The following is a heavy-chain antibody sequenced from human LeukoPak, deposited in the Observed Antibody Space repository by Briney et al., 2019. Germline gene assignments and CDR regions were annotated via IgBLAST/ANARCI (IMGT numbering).Heavy chain of an antibody. D-gene: IGHD2-15*01. CDR1: GGTFSSYA. CDR3: AIQSTHVDY. V-gene: IGHV1-69*04. CDR2: IIPILGIA. Sequence: SVKVSCKASGGTFSSYAISCVRRAPGEGLEWRGRIIPILGIANYAQKFKGRVTITADKSTSPAYIELSRLRSEDTAVYYCAIQSTHVDYWGQGTLVTVSS. J-gene: IGHJ4*02.